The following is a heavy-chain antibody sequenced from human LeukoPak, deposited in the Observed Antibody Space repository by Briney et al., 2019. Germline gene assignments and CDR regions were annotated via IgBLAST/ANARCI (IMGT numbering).Heavy chain of an antibody. Sequence: PSGTLCLTCAVSGGSISSSNWWSWVRQPPGKGLEWIGEIYHSGSTNYNPSLKSRVTISIHTSKNQFSLRLISVTAADTAIYYCARDTGYYDRSGIFDYWGQGTLVTVSS. V-gene: IGHV4-4*02. J-gene: IGHJ4*02. D-gene: IGHD3-22*01. CDR1: GGSISSSNW. CDR3: ARDTGYYDRSGIFDY. CDR2: IYHSGST.